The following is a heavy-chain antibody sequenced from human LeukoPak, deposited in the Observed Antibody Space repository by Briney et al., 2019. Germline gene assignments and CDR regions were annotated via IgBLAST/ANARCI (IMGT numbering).Heavy chain of an antibody. D-gene: IGHD5-24*01. CDR3: TRVGYIDEGIDY. CDR2: IKQDGSKK. V-gene: IGHV3-7*04. J-gene: IGHJ4*02. Sequence: GGSLRLSCVASGFPFSSYWMTWVRQAPGKGLEWVANIKQDGSKKSYVDSVKGRFTISRDNAKNSVYLQMNSLRAEDTAIYYCTRVGYIDEGIDYWGQGTLVTVSS. CDR1: GFPFSSYW.